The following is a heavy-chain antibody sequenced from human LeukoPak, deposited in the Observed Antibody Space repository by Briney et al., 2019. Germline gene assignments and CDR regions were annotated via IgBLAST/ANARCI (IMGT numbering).Heavy chain of an antibody. V-gene: IGHV4-59*08. Sequence: PSETLSLTCTVSGGSISSYYWSWIRQPPGKGLEWIGYIYYSGSTNYNPSLKSRVTISVDTSKNQFSLKLGSVTAADTAVYYCARSLNDYSNFFYFDYWGQGTLVTVSS. CDR3: ARSLNDYSNFFYFDY. CDR1: GGSISSYY. D-gene: IGHD4-11*01. CDR2: IYYSGST. J-gene: IGHJ4*02.